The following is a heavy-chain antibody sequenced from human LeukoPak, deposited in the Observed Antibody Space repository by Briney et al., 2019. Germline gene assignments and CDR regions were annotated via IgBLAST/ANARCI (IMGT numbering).Heavy chain of an antibody. CDR1: GFTFSSYV. J-gene: IGHJ5*02. CDR2: ISGSGGST. CDR3: AKMILGYCSSTSCGNNWFDP. V-gene: IGHV3-23*01. D-gene: IGHD2-2*01. Sequence: PGGSLRLSCAASGFTFSSYVMSWVRQAPGKGLEWVSGISGSGGSTYYADSVKGRCTISRDNSKNTLYLQMNSLRAEDTAVYYCAKMILGYCSSTSCGNNWFDPWGQGTLVTVPS.